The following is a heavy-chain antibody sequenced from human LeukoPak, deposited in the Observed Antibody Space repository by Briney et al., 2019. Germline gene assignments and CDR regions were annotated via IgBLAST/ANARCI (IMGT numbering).Heavy chain of an antibody. J-gene: IGHJ4*02. CDR2: ISGSGGST. Sequence: GGSLRLSCAASGFTLSTDSMNWVRQAPGKRLEWVSAISGSGGSTYYADSVKGRFTISRDNSKNTLYLQMNSLRADDTAVYYCAKGPLIEVAGTTWDYWGQGTLVTVSS. CDR3: AKGPLIEVAGTTWDY. CDR1: GFTLSTDS. D-gene: IGHD6-19*01. V-gene: IGHV3-23*01.